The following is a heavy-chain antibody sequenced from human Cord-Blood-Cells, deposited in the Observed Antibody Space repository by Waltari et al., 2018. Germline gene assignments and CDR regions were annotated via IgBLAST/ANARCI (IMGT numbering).Heavy chain of an antibody. CDR3: ARVTAVADWFDP. CDR2: ISSSSSTI. V-gene: IGHV3-48*02. CDR1: GFPCSSYR. J-gene: IGHJ5*02. Sequence: EVQLVESGGGLVQPGGSLRLSCAASGFPCSSYRMNSVRQAPGKGLEWVSYISSSSSTIYYADSVKGRFTISRDNAKNSLYLQMNSLRDEDTAVYYCARVTAVADWFDPWGQGTLVTVSS. D-gene: IGHD6-19*01.